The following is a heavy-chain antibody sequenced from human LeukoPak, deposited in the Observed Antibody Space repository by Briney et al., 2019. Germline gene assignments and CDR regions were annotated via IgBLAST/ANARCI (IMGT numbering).Heavy chain of an antibody. CDR1: GFTVSSNY. CDR3: ARDLSGSYGY. J-gene: IGHJ4*02. CDR2: ISSSSSYI. V-gene: IGHV3-21*01. Sequence: GGSLRLSCAASGFTVSSNYMSWVRQAPGKGLEWVSSISSSSSYIYYADSVKGRFTISRDNAKNSLYLQMNSLRAEDTAVYYCARDLSGSYGYWGQGTLVTVSS. D-gene: IGHD1-26*01.